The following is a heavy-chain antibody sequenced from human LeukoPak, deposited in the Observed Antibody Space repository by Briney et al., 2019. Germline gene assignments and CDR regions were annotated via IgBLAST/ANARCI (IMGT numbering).Heavy chain of an antibody. J-gene: IGHJ4*02. CDR3: ARVSRGNYYFDY. V-gene: IGHV3-74*01. CDR1: GFTFSDYY. CDR2: INTDGSRT. Sequence: GGSLRLSCVASGFTFSDYYMHWVRQAPGKGLVWVSRINTDGSRTDSVEGRFTISRDNAKNTLYLQMNSLRAEDTAVYYCARVSRGNYYFDYWGPGTLVTVSS.